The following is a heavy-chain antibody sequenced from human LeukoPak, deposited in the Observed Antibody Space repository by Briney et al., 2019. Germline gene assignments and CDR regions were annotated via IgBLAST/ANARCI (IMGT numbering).Heavy chain of an antibody. CDR1: GYTFTSYY. CDR2: INPSGGST. V-gene: IGHV1-46*03. D-gene: IGHD3-10*01. J-gene: IGHJ4*02. Sequence: ASVKVSCKASGYTFTSYYMHWVRQAPGQGLEWMGIINPSGGSTSYAQKFQGRVTMTRDTSTSTVYMELSSLRSEDTAVYYCALVRFGEACLFWGQGTLVTVSS. CDR3: ALVRFGEACLF.